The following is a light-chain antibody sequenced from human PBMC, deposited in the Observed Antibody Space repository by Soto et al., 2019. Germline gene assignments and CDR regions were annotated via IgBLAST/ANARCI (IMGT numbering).Light chain of an antibody. CDR2: GAS. J-gene: IGKJ1*01. V-gene: IGKV3-15*01. CDR1: QSISSN. Sequence: EIMMTQSPATLSVSPWGRATLSCRASQSISSNLAWYQRKPGQSPRLLIYGASARATGIPARFSGGGSGAEYTLTISSLQSEDFAVYYCQQYDKWPRTFGQGTKVDIK. CDR3: QQYDKWPRT.